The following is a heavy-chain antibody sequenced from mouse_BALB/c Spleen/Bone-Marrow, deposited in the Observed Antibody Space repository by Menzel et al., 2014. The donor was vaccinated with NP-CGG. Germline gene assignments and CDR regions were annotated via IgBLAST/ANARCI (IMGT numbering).Heavy chain of an antibody. CDR3: AREGNYFDY. CDR2: IWGDGIT. Sequence: VQLQQSGPGLVAPSQSLSITCTVSGFSLTVYGVNWVRQPPGKGLEWLGMIWGDGITDYNSAFKSRLSISKDDSESQVFLKMNSLQTDDTAKYYCAREGNYFDYWGQGTTLTVSS. J-gene: IGHJ2*01. CDR1: GFSLTVYG. V-gene: IGHV2-6-7*01.